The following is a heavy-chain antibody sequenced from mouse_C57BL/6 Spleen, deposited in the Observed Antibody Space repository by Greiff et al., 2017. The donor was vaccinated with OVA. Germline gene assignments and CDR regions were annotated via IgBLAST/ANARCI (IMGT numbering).Heavy chain of an antibody. D-gene: IGHD1-3*01. CDR2: ISSGSSTI. CDR3: ARPRGKGILYAMDY. V-gene: IGHV5-17*01. J-gene: IGHJ4*01. Sequence: DVKLVESGGGLVKPGGSLKLSCAASGFTFSDYGMHWVRQAPEKGLEWVAYISSGSSTIYYADTVKGRFTISRDNAKNTLFLQMTSLRSEDTAMYYCARPRGKGILYAMDYWGQGTSVTVSS. CDR1: GFTFSDYG.